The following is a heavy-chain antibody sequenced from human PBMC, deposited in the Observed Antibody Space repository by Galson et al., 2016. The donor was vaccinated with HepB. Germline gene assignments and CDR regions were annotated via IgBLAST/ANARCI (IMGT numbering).Heavy chain of an antibody. CDR1: GLMFSNYA. Sequence: SLRLSCAASGLMFSNYAMSWVRQAPGKGLEWVASMSGSGASIYYADSVKGHFTISRDNSKNTVYLQMNSLRAEDKAVYYCAKASRRGMISKYYFDNWGQGTLVTVSS. CDR3: AKASRRGMISKYYFDN. V-gene: IGHV3-23*01. CDR2: MSGSGASI. D-gene: IGHD3/OR15-3a*01. J-gene: IGHJ4*02.